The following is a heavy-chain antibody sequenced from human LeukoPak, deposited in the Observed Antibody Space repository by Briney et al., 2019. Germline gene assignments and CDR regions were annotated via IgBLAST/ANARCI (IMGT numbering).Heavy chain of an antibody. CDR2: IYYSGST. CDR1: GGSISSYY. V-gene: IGHV4-59*01. CDR3: ARDPDGPLPWFDP. D-gene: IGHD1-14*01. Sequence: PSETLSLXCTVSGGSISSYYWSWIRQPPGKGLEWIGYIYYSGSTNYNPSLKSRVTISVDTSKNQFSLKLSSVTAADTAVYYCARDPDGPLPWFDPWGQGTLVTVSS. J-gene: IGHJ5*02.